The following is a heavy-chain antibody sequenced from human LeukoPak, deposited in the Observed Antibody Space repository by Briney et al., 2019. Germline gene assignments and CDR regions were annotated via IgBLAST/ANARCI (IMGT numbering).Heavy chain of an antibody. D-gene: IGHD3-10*01. Sequence: PSETLSLTCTVSGGSISSYYWSWIRQPPGKGLEWIGYIYYSGSTNYNPSLKSRVTISVDTSKNQFSLKLSSVTAADTAVYYCARSPGIGNRGFGFFDYWGQGTLVTVSS. CDR2: IYYSGST. J-gene: IGHJ4*02. CDR3: ARSPGIGNRGFGFFDY. V-gene: IGHV4-59*01. CDR1: GGSISSYY.